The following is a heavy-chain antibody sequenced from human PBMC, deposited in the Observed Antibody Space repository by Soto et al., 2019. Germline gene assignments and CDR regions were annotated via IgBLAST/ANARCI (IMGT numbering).Heavy chain of an antibody. CDR2: IIPIFGTA. V-gene: IGHV1-69*06. Sequence: SVKVSCKASGGTFSSYAISWVRQAPGQGLEWMGGIIPIFGTANYAQKFQGRVTITADKSTSTAYMELSSLRSEDTAVYYCASNRASGNNYYYYGMDVWGQGTTVTVS. D-gene: IGHD6-25*01. J-gene: IGHJ6*02. CDR3: ASNRASGNNYYYYGMDV. CDR1: GGTFSSYA.